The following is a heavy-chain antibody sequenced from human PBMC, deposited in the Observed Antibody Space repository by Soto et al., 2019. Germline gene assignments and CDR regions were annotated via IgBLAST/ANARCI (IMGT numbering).Heavy chain of an antibody. CDR2: IYYSGST. J-gene: IGHJ3*02. V-gene: IGHV4-59*01. CDR1: GCSISSYY. CDR3: ARDYDGDDAFDI. Sequence: XETLSLTCAVAGCSISSYYWSWIRQPPGKGLEWIGYIYYSGSTNYNPSLKSRVTISVDTSKNQFSLKLSSVTAADTAVYYCARDYDGDDAFDIWGQGTMVTVSS. D-gene: IGHD5-12*01.